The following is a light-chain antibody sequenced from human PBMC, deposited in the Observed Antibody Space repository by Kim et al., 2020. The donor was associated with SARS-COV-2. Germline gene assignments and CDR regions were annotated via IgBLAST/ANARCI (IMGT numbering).Light chain of an antibody. Sequence: EAVMTQYPDTLSVSLGERATLSCRASQSVRSNVAWYQQKPGQAPRLLIYGTFTRATGVPARFSGSGSGTEFTLTISSLQSEDFAVYYCQQYNDWPPYTFGQGTKLEI. CDR1: QSVRSN. CDR3: QQYNDWPPYT. V-gene: IGKV3-15*01. CDR2: GTF. J-gene: IGKJ2*01.